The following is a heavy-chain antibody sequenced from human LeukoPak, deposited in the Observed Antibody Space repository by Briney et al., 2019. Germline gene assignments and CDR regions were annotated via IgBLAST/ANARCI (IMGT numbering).Heavy chain of an antibody. D-gene: IGHD3-22*01. J-gene: IGHJ2*01. Sequence: PSETLSLTCTVSGGSINSRSYYWGWIRQPPGKGLEWIGYIYYSGSTKYNPSLKSRVTISVDTSKNQFSLKLNSVTAADTAVYYCARARDGYYDSSRYFDLWGRGTLLTVSS. V-gene: IGHV4-61*05. CDR2: IYYSGST. CDR1: GGSINSRSYY. CDR3: ARARDGYYDSSRYFDL.